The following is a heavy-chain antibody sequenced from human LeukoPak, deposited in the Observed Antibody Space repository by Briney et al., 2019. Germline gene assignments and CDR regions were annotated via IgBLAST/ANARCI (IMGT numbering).Heavy chain of an antibody. CDR1: GGSFRGYQ. J-gene: IGHJ4*02. Sequence: SETLSLTCVVYGGSFRGYQWSWIRQPPGKGLEWIGEINHSGNTNYNPSLKSRLTMSVDTSKKQFSLKLSSVTAADTAVYYCAGGTLYGVVTPLQYWGQGTPVTVSP. D-gene: IGHD3-3*01. CDR3: AGGTLYGVVTPLQY. CDR2: INHSGNT. V-gene: IGHV4-34*01.